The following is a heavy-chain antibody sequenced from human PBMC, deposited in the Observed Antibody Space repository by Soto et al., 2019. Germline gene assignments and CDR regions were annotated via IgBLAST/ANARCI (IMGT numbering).Heavy chain of an antibody. J-gene: IGHJ6*02. Sequence: PSETLSLTCTVSGGSISSSSYYWGWIRQPPGKGLEWIGSIYYSGSTYYNPSLKSRVTISVDTSKNQFSLKLSSVTAADTAVYYCARQGRVDGMDVWGQGTTVTVS. CDR1: GGSISSSSYY. CDR2: IYYSGST. V-gene: IGHV4-39*01. CDR3: ARQGRVDGMDV.